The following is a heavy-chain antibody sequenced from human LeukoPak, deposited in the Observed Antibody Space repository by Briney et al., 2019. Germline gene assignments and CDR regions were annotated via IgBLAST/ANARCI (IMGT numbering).Heavy chain of an antibody. V-gene: IGHV4-59*11. Sequence: MPSETLSLTCAVSADSFSSHYWTWIRQPPGKGLEWIGYISYIGSTNYNPSLKSRVTISIDTSKNQFSLKLSSVTAADTAVYYCARDLVTVTKGFDIWGQGTMVSASS. J-gene: IGHJ3*02. CDR1: ADSFSSHY. D-gene: IGHD4-17*01. CDR3: ARDLVTVTKGFDI. CDR2: ISYIGST.